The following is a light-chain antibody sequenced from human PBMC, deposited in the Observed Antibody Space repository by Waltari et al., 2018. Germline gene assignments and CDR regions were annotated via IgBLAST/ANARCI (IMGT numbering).Light chain of an antibody. Sequence: EVVLTQSPATLSVSPGERSTLSCRASQNVNYYLAWSQQKDGQAPRLLIYGASTRATGIPDRFSGSGSGTEFTLSISSLQSEDFAIYYCQQYNEWPRTFGQGTRVEIK. V-gene: IGKV3-15*01. CDR1: QNVNYY. CDR2: GAS. J-gene: IGKJ1*01. CDR3: QQYNEWPRT.